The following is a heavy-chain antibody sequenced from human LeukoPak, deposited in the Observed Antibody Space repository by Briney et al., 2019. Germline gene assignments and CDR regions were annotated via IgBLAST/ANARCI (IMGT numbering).Heavy chain of an antibody. CDR3: ARDSSGWYASYYFDY. D-gene: IGHD6-19*01. Sequence: GGSLRLSCAASGFAFSSYWMSWVRQAPGKGPEWVANIKQDGSEKYYVDSVKGRFTISRDNARNSLDLQMNSLRAEDTAVYYCARDSSGWYASYYFDYWGQGTLVTVSS. J-gene: IGHJ4*02. CDR1: GFAFSSYW. V-gene: IGHV3-7*03. CDR2: IKQDGSEK.